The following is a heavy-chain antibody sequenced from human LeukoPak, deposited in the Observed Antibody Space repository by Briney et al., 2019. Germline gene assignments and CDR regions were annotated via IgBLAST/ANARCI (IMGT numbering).Heavy chain of an antibody. V-gene: IGHV4-4*07. CDR3: ARVYYSSSYDYWYFDL. CDR1: GGSISSYY. Sequence: SETLSLTCTVSGGSISSYYWSWIRQPAGKGLEWIGRIYISGSTNYNRSLKSRVTISVDTSKNQFSLKLSSVTAADTAVYYCARVYYSSSYDYWYFDLWGRGTLVTVSS. CDR2: IYISGST. D-gene: IGHD6-13*01. J-gene: IGHJ2*01.